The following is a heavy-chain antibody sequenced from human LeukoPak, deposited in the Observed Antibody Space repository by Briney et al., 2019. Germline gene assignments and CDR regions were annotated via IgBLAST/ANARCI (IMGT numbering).Heavy chain of an antibody. Sequence: SETLSLTCAVYGGSFSGYYWSWIRQPPGKGLEWIGEINHSGTTNYNPSLKSRVTISVDTSKNQFSLKLSSVTAADTAVYYCARDISDYGSGGYYFDYWGQGTLVTVSS. D-gene: IGHD3-10*01. CDR2: INHSGTT. V-gene: IGHV4-34*01. CDR3: ARDISDYGSGGYYFDY. J-gene: IGHJ4*02. CDR1: GGSFSGYY.